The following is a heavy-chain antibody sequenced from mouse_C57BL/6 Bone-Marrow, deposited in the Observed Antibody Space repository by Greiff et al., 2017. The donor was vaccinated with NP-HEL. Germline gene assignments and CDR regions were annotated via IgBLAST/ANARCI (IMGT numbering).Heavy chain of an antibody. Sequence: QGKMKQSGPELVKPGASVKISCKASGYAFSSSWMNWVKQRPGKGLEWIGRIYPGDGDTNYNGKFKGKATLTADKSSSTAYMQLSSLTCEDSAVYFCARPSSFITTVGGFAYWGQGTLVTVSA. CDR1: GYAFSSSW. D-gene: IGHD1-1*01. J-gene: IGHJ3*01. V-gene: IGHV1-82*01. CDR2: IYPGDGDT. CDR3: ARPSSFITTVGGFAY.